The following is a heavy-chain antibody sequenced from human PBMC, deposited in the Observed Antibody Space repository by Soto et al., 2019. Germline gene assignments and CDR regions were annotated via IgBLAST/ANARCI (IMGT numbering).Heavy chain of an antibody. J-gene: IGHJ4*02. CDR1: GYDFTTYG. Sequence: QGHLVQYGAEVKKPGASVKVSCKGSGYDFTTYGITWVRQAPGQGLEWMAWISAHNGNTDYAEKLQGRVTVTRDTSTSTAYMELRSLRSDDAAVYYCGRGRYGDYWGQGALVTVSS. CDR2: ISAHNGNT. V-gene: IGHV1-18*01. CDR3: GRGRYGDY. D-gene: IGHD1-1*01.